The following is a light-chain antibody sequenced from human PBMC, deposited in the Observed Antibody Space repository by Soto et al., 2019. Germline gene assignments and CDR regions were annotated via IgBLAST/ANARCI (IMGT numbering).Light chain of an antibody. CDR3: AAWDDSLSGYV. CDR1: SSNIGGNA. CDR2: SNN. J-gene: IGLJ1*01. V-gene: IGLV1-44*01. Sequence: QSVLTQPPSASGTPGQRVTISCSGSSSNIGGNAVNWYQQLPGTTPKLLIYSNNQRPSGVPDRFSGSKSGTSASLAISGLQSEDEPDYYCAAWDDSLSGYVFGTGTKVTVL.